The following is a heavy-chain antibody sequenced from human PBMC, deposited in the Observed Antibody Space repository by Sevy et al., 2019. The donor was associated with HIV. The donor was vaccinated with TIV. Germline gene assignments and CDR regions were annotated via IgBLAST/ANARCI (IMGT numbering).Heavy chain of an antibody. J-gene: IGHJ4*02. CDR1: GFTFSDYY. CDR2: ISSGSSYT. V-gene: IGHV3-11*06. Sequence: GGSQRLSCAASGFTFSDYYMTWIRQSPGKGLQWISYISSGSSYTNYADSVKGRFTISRDNAKNSLYLEIHTLRPEDTAVYYCARSRSNYADYYFDYWGQGTVVTVSS. CDR3: ARSRSNYADYYFDY. D-gene: IGHD4-17*01.